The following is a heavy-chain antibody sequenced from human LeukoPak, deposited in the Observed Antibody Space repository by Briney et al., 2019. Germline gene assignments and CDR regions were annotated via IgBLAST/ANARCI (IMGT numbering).Heavy chain of an antibody. V-gene: IGHV3-7*01. J-gene: IGHJ4*02. CDR2: IKQDGSEK. CDR3: ARALGSGSYYNIPNHPYFDY. D-gene: IGHD3-10*01. Sequence: GGSLRLSCAASGFTFSSYWMSWVRQAPGKGLEWVANIKQDGSEKYYVDSVKGRFTISRDNAKNSLYLQMNSLRAEDTAVYYCARALGSGSYYNIPNHPYFDYWGQGTLVTVSS. CDR1: GFTFSSYW.